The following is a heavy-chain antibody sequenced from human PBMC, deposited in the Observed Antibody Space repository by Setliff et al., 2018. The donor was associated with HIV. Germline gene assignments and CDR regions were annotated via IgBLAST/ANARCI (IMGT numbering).Heavy chain of an antibody. CDR1: GYTSTGYY. J-gene: IGHJ6*03. CDR2: INPNSGGT. V-gene: IGHV1-2*02. CDR3: ARDPLLRDYYYYMDV. Sequence: GASVKVSCKASGYTSTGYYMHWVRQAPGQGLEWMGWINPNSGGTNYAQKFQGRVTMTRDTSISTAYMELSRLRSDDTAVYYCARDPLLRDYYYYMDVWGKGTTVTVSS.